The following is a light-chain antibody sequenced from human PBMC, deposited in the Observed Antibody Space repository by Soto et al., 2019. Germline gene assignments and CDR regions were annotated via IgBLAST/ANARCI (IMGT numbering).Light chain of an antibody. CDR1: QSVSSSY. CDR2: GAS. J-gene: IGKJ1*01. Sequence: EIVLTQSPGTLSLSPRERATLSCRASQSVSSSYLAWYQQKPGQAPRLLIYGASSRATGIPDRFSGSGSGTDFTLSISRLEPEDFAVYYCRQYGSSPWTFGQGTKVEIK. V-gene: IGKV3-20*01. CDR3: RQYGSSPWT.